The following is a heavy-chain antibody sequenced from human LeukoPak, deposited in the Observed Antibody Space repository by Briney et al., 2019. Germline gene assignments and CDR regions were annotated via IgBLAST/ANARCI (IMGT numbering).Heavy chain of an antibody. V-gene: IGHV4-34*01. CDR2: TNHSGST. Sequence: PSETLSLTCAVYGGSFSGYYWSWIRQPPGKGLEWIGETNHSGSTNYNPSLKSRVTISVDTSKNQFSLKLSSVTAADTAVYYCAKDPDTAMDTDAFDIWGQGTMVTVSS. CDR1: GGSFSGYY. J-gene: IGHJ3*02. D-gene: IGHD5-18*01. CDR3: AKDPDTAMDTDAFDI.